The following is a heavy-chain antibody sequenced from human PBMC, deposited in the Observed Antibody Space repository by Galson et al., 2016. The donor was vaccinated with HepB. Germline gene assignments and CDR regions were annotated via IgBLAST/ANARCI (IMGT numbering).Heavy chain of an antibody. CDR2: VKYDGSEK. CDR3: VRDGSGGWHFDN. Sequence: SLRLSCAASGFSLSSYWMSWVRQAPGKGLEWVANVKYDGSEKYYVDSVKGRFTISRDNAKNSMPLQMNSLSAEDTAVYYCVRDGSGGWHFDNWGQGTLITVSS. D-gene: IGHD6-19*01. CDR1: GFSLSSYW. J-gene: IGHJ4*02. V-gene: IGHV3-7*01.